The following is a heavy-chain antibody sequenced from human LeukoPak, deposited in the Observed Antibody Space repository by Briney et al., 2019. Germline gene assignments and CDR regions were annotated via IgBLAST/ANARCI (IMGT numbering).Heavy chain of an antibody. CDR1: GYTFTDFY. D-gene: IGHD3-22*01. V-gene: IGHV1-2*02. J-gene: IGHJ4*02. Sequence: ASVKVSCKASGYTFTDFYIHWVRQAPGQGLEWMGWINPNSGGTKYAQKFQARVTMTRDTSISTLYMEMSSLRSEDTAVYYCARSYFHESSDYYFPTDYWGQGTRVTVSS. CDR3: ARSYFHESSDYYFPTDY. CDR2: INPNSGGT.